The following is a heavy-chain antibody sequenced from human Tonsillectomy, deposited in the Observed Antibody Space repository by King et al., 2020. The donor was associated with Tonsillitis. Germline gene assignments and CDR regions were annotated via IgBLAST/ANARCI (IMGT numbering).Heavy chain of an antibody. CDR2: ISSSSSYT. V-gene: IGHV3-11*05. Sequence: VQLVESGGGLVKPGGSLRLSCAASGFTFSDYYMSWIRQAPGKGLEWVSYISSSSSYTNYADSVKGRFTISRDNAKNSLYLQMNSLRAEDTAVYYCAREESQRGGFWSGYHYYMDVWGKGTTVTVSS. CDR1: GFTFSDYY. D-gene: IGHD3-3*01. CDR3: AREESQRGGFWSGYHYYMDV. J-gene: IGHJ6*03.